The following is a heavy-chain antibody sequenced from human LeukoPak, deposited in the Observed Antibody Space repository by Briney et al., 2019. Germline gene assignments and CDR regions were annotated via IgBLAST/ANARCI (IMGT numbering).Heavy chain of an antibody. CDR3: ARASSSGYLYYYYGMDV. Sequence: SETLSLTCTVSGGSITSYYWSWIRQPPGKELEWIGYIYYSGSTNYNPSLKSRVTISVDTSKNQFSLKLSSVTAADTAVYYCARASSSGYLYYYYGMDVWGQGTTVTVSS. J-gene: IGHJ6*02. CDR1: GGSITSYY. D-gene: IGHD3-22*01. V-gene: IGHV4-59*12. CDR2: IYYSGST.